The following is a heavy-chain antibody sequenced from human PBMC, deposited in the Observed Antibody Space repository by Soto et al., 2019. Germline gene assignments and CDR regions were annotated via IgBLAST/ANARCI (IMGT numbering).Heavy chain of an antibody. CDR2: ISSSSSTI. CDR1: GFTFSSYS. CDR3: ARDSAIVAYYYMDV. V-gene: IGHV3-48*01. D-gene: IGHD3-16*02. Sequence: EVQLVESGGGLVQPGGSLRLSCAASGFTFSSYSMNWVRQAPGKGLEWVSYISSSSSTIYYAVSVKGRFTISRDNAKNSLYLQMNSLRAEDTAVYYCARDSAIVAYYYMDVWGKGTTVTVSS. J-gene: IGHJ6*03.